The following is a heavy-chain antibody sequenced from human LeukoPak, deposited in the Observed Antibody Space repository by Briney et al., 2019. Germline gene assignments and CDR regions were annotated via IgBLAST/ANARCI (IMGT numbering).Heavy chain of an antibody. CDR2: ISGGGSST. V-gene: IGHV3-23*01. CDR1: GFTFSSYA. CDR3: AKGIAAAGPYFDY. Sequence: GGSLRLSCAASGFTFSSYAMGWVRQAPGKGLEWVSAISGGGSSTYYADSVKGRFTISRDNSKNTLYLQMNSLRAEDTAIYYCAKGIAAAGPYFDYWGQGTLVTVSS. J-gene: IGHJ4*02. D-gene: IGHD6-13*01.